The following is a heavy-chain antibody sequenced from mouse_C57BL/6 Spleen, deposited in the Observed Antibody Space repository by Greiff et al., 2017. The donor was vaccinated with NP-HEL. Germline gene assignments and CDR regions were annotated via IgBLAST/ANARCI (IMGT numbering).Heavy chain of an antibody. CDR3: ARMGPITTVVARAMDY. J-gene: IGHJ4*01. D-gene: IGHD1-1*01. V-gene: IGHV1-55*01. CDR2: IYPGSGST. CDR1: GDTGRSGG. Sequence: QLPQPGAELVKNGEAGKMGSKEEGDTGRSGGWSGGEQCPGQGLEWIGDIYPGSGSTNYNEKFKSKATLTVDTSSSTAYMQLSSLTSEDSAVYYCARMGPITTVVARAMDYWGQGTSVTVSS.